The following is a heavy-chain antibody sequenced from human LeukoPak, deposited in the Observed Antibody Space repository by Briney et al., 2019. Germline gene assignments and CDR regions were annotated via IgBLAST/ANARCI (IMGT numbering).Heavy chain of an antibody. CDR3: ARATYYYSKTYYYYYMDV. J-gene: IGHJ6*03. CDR2: ISGSGGST. Sequence: GGSLRLSCAASGFTFSSYAMSWVRQAPGKGLEWVSAISGSGGSTYYADSVKGRFTISRDNSKNTLYLQMNSLRAEDTAVYYCARATYYYSKTYYYYYMDVWDKGTTVTVSS. CDR1: GFTFSSYA. V-gene: IGHV3-23*01. D-gene: IGHD3-10*01.